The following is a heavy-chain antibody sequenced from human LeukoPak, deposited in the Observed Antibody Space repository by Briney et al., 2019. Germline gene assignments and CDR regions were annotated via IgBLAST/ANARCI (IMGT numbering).Heavy chain of an antibody. D-gene: IGHD2-8*01. CDR1: EFSVGSNY. V-gene: IGHV3-66*01. CDR3: AKCSGGYYYYMDV. Sequence: GGSLRLSCAASEFSVGSNYMTWVRQAPGKGLEWVSLIYSGGSTYYADSVKGRFTISRDNSKNTLYLQMNSLRAEDTAVYYCAKCSGGYYYYMDVWGKGTTVTISS. CDR2: IYSGGST. J-gene: IGHJ6*03.